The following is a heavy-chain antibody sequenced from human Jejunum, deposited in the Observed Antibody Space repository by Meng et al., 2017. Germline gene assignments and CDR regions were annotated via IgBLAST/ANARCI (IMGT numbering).Heavy chain of an antibody. D-gene: IGHD6-19*01. Sequence: GESLKISCAASGFTFSSYWMHWVRQAPGKGLEWVSRLKSDGSSTNYADSLKGRFTISRDNAKNTLFLQMNSLIAEGTAVYYCERDGAGTLNLGHYYFYCWGQGSLVTVSS. CDR1: GFTFSSYW. CDR2: LKSDGSST. J-gene: IGHJ4*02. CDR3: ERDGAGTLNLGHYYFYC. V-gene: IGHV3-74*01.